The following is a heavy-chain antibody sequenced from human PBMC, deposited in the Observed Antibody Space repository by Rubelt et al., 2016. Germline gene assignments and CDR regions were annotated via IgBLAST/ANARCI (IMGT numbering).Heavy chain of an antibody. J-gene: IGHJ4*02. CDR2: IGGSGDTT. CDR3: ATSKAAAGTD. CDR1: GFTFRDYA. D-gene: IGHD6-13*01. Sequence: EVLLVQSGGGLVEPGGSLRLSCAASGFTFRDYAINWVRQAPGKGLEWVSGIGGSGDTTYYADSVKGRFTISRDNAKNSLYLQMNSLRAEDTAVYYCATSKAAAGTDWGQGTLVTVSS. V-gene: IGHV3-23*04.